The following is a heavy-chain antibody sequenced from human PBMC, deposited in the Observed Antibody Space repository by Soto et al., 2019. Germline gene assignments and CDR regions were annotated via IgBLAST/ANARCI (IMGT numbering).Heavy chain of an antibody. CDR1: GYSFTSYL. V-gene: IGHV5-51*01. Sequence: PGEALQISCKGSGYSFTSYLIGWVRQMPGKGLEWMGIIYPGDSDTRYSPSFQGQVTISADKSISTAYLQWSSLKASDTALYYCARQDSAVAGLVYWGQGTRVTVPS. CDR2: IYPGDSDT. CDR3: ARQDSAVAGLVY. J-gene: IGHJ4*02. D-gene: IGHD6-19*01.